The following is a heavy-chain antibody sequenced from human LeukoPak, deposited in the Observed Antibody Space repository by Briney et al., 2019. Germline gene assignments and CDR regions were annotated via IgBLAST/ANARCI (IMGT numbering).Heavy chain of an antibody. D-gene: IGHD3-10*01. CDR1: GYTFTGYY. V-gene: IGHV1-2*02. Sequence: ASVKVSCKASGYTFTGYYMHWVRQAPGQGLEWMGWINPNSGGTNYAQKFQGRVTMTRDTSISTAYMELSRLRSDDTAVYYCARANSITMVRGAIWIFDPWGQRTLATVSS. CDR2: INPNSGGT. CDR3: ARANSITMVRGAIWIFDP. J-gene: IGHJ5*01.